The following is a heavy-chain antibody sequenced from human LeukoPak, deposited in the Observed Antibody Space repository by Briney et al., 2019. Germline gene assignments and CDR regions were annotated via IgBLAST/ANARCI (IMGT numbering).Heavy chain of an antibody. CDR1: GFTFSSYA. Sequence: PGRSLRLSCAASGFTFSSYAMHWVRQAPGKGLEWVAVISYDGSNKYYADSVKGRHTISRDNSKNTLYLQMNSLRAEDTAVYYCARDQWLVGEGDYWGQGTLVTVSS. V-gene: IGHV3-30-3*01. D-gene: IGHD6-19*01. J-gene: IGHJ4*02. CDR3: ARDQWLVGEGDY. CDR2: ISYDGSNK.